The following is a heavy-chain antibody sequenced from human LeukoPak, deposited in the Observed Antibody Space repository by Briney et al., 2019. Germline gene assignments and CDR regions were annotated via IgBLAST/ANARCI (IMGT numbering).Heavy chain of an antibody. CDR3: AREAIFGVVIRNPFDI. V-gene: IGHV3-21*01. D-gene: IGHD3-3*01. CDR2: ISRSNSYI. J-gene: IGHJ3*02. CDR1: GFTFSAYT. Sequence: GGSLRLSCAASGFTFSAYTMNWVRQAPGKGLEWVSSISRSNSYIYYADSLKGRFTISRDNAKNSLYLQMNDLRAEDTAVHYCAREAIFGVVIRNPFDIWGQGTMVTVSS.